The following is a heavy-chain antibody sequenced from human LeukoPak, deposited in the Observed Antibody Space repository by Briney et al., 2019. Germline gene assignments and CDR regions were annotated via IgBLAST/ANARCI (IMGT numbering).Heavy chain of an antibody. V-gene: IGHV4-38-2*02. CDR3: ARLARYNYYYYMDV. Sequence: SETLSLTCTVSGYSISSGYYWGWIRQPPGKGLEWIGSIYHSGSTYYNPSLKSRVTISVDTSKNQFSLKLSSVTAADTAVYYCARLARYNYYYYMDVWGKGTTVTISS. J-gene: IGHJ6*03. CDR1: GYSISSGYY. D-gene: IGHD5-12*01. CDR2: IYHSGST.